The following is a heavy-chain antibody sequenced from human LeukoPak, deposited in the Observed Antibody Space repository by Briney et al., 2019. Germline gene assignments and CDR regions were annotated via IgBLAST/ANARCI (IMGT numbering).Heavy chain of an antibody. Sequence: SETLSLTCTVSGGSISSYYWSWIRQPPGRGLEWVGYIYYSGSTNYNPSLKSRVIISVDTSKNQFSLKLSSVTAADTAVYYCARSIAVAGTAGEFDYWGQGALVTVSP. V-gene: IGHV4-59*08. CDR2: IYYSGST. D-gene: IGHD6-19*01. CDR3: ARSIAVAGTAGEFDY. CDR1: GGSISSYY. J-gene: IGHJ4*02.